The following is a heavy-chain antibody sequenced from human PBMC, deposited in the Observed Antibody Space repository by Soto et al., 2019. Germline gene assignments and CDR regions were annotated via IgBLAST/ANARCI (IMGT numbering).Heavy chain of an antibody. CDR1: GGSVSSGSYY. D-gene: IGHD3-9*01. V-gene: IGHV4-61*01. CDR3: ARGAPTYYDILTGRYYFDY. Sequence: SETLSLTCTVSGGSVSSGSYYWSWIRQPPGKGLEWIGYIYYSGSTNYNPSLKSRVTISVDTSKNQFSLKLSSVTAAETAVYYCARGAPTYYDILTGRYYFDYWGQGTLVTVSS. CDR2: IYYSGST. J-gene: IGHJ4*02.